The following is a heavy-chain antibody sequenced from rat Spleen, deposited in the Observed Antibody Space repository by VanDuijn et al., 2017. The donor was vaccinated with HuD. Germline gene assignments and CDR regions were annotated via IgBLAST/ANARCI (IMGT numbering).Heavy chain of an antibody. D-gene: IGHD1-11*01. V-gene: IGHV5-7*01. CDR1: GFTFSDFY. J-gene: IGHJ3*01. CDR2: ISYDGRRT. Sequence: EVQLVESDGGLVQPGRSLKLSCTASGFTFSDFYMAWVRQAPKKGLEWVATISYDGRRTYYRDSVKGRFTISRDNAKSTLYLQMDSLRSEDTATYYCATYYGGYTAYWGQGTLVTVSS. CDR3: ATYYGGYTAY.